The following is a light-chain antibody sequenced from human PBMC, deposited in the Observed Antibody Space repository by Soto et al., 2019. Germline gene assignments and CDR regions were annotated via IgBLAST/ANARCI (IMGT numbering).Light chain of an antibody. CDR2: EDN. Sequence: KFMLSQPNSVSETPGKTVIISCTSSSGSIASNYVQWYQQRPGSAPTTVISEDNQRHSVVPDRFSGSIDRSSNSASLTISGLKTEAEADYYCQSSDSRDRKVFGGGTQLTVL. CDR3: QSSDSRDRKV. CDR1: SGSIASNY. J-gene: IGLJ3*02. V-gene: IGLV6-57*04.